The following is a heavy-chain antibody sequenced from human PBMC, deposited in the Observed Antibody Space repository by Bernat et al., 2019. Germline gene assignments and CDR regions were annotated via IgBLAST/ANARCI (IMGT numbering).Heavy chain of an antibody. Sequence: QVHLVESGGGLVKPGGSLGLSCAASEFTFSDYYMSWIRQAPGKGLEWVSSISSSGSYTYYADSVKGRFTISRDNAKKSLYLQMNSLRAEDTAVYYCARDVTGTYFFDYWGQGTLVTVSS. D-gene: IGHD1-20*01. CDR2: ISSSGSYT. J-gene: IGHJ4*02. CDR3: ARDVTGTYFFDY. V-gene: IGHV3-11*06. CDR1: EFTFSDYY.